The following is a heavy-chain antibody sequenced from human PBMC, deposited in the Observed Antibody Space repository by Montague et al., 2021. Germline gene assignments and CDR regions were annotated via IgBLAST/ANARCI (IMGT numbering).Heavy chain of an antibody. CDR2: THYNGNTNY. Sequence: SETLSLTCTVSGGSISTYHWIWLRQPPGKGLEWIGETHYNGNTNYNYNPSLKSRVTISVDKSNNQFSLRLSAVTAADTAVYYCARSLYCIGGSCYSGFDPWGQGTLVTVSS. J-gene: IGHJ5*02. CDR1: GGSISTYH. CDR3: ARSLYCIGGSCYSGFDP. D-gene: IGHD2-15*01. V-gene: IGHV4-59*08.